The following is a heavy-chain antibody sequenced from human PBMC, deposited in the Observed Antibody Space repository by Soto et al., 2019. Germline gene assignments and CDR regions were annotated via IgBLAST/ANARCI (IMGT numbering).Heavy chain of an antibody. CDR3: ARQKPPGYYYYAINV. CDR2: IYYSGST. V-gene: IGHV4-31*03. Sequence: QVQLQESGPGLVKPSQTLSLTCTVSGGSISSGGYYWNWIRQHPGKGLEWIGYIYYSGSTYCNPSLPRRVSISMDTSRNQVSLKLSSVTAADTAVYYCARQKPPGYYYYAINVWRQRTTVTVSS. D-gene: IGHD3-10*01. CDR1: GGSISSGGYY. J-gene: IGHJ6*01.